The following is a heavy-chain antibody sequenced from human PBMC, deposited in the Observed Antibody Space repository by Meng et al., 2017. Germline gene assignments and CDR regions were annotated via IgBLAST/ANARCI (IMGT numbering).Heavy chain of an antibody. J-gene: IGHJ3*02. Sequence: GQLVVPGGGVGQPGRSLRLSCAASGFTFSSYAMHWVRQAPGKGLEWVAVISYDGSNKYYADSVKGRFTISRDNSKNTLYLQMNSLRAEDTAVYYCAAEYSSSSAFDIWGQGTMVTVSS. CDR3: AAEYSSSSAFDI. D-gene: IGHD6-6*01. CDR2: ISYDGSNK. CDR1: GFTFSSYA. V-gene: IGHV3-30*01.